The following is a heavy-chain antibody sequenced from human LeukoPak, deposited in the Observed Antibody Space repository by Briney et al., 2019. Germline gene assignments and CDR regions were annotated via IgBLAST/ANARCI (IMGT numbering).Heavy chain of an antibody. CDR2: ISANGGAT. V-gene: IGHV3-23*01. J-gene: IGHJ4*02. Sequence: GGSLRLSCAASGFSFSTYTMNWVRQAPGRGLECVSLISANGGATYYADSVKGRFTISRDNSKSTLYLQMNSLRADDTAVYYCAKASGSPYYFDYWGQGTLVTVSS. D-gene: IGHD3-10*01. CDR1: GFSFSTYT. CDR3: AKASGSPYYFDY.